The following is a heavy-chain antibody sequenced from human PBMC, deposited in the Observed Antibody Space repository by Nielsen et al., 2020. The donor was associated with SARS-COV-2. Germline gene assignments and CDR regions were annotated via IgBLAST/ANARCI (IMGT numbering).Heavy chain of an antibody. CDR1: GFTFNSVG. CDR2: MWADGATE. J-gene: IGHJ4*02. Sequence: GGSLRLSCAASGFTFNSVGMHWVRQAPGEGLEWVAVMWADGATEHYAESVKGRFTVSRDASKNTVYLQMNSLRAADSAVYYCAKDLGPDAGYTVFNDYFDNWGQGTLVTVSS. CDR3: AKDLGPDAGYTVFNDYFDN. D-gene: IGHD5/OR15-5a*01. V-gene: IGHV3-33*06.